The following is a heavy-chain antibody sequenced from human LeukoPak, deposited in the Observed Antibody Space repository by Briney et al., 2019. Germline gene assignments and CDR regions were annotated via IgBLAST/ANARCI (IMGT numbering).Heavy chain of an antibody. Sequence: GGPLRLSCAASQFTFSSYSMNWVRQAPGKGLEWVSSINRGATHIYYADSLRGRFIISRDDAKNSLYLQMNSLRAEDTAVYYCAKDTSIGRYCTNGVCSPFDYWGQGTLVTVSS. CDR3: AKDTSIGRYCTNGVCSPFDY. V-gene: IGHV3-21*01. D-gene: IGHD2-8*01. CDR1: QFTFSSYS. J-gene: IGHJ4*02. CDR2: INRGATHI.